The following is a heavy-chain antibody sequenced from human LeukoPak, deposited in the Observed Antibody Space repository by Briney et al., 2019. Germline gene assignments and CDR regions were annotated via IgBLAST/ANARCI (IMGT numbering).Heavy chain of an antibody. Sequence: PSETLSLTCTVSGGSISSGSYYWSWIRQPAGTGLEWIGRIYTSGSTNYNPSLKSRVTISVDTSKNQFSLKLSSVTAADTAVYYCARLPGPYSSSYLIWGQGTMVTVSS. V-gene: IGHV4-61*02. D-gene: IGHD6-13*01. CDR1: GGSISSGSYY. J-gene: IGHJ3*02. CDR2: IYTSGST. CDR3: ARLPGPYSSSYLI.